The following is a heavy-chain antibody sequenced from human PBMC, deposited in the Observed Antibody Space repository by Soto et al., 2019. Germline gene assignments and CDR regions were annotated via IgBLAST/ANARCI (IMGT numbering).Heavy chain of an antibody. D-gene: IGHD3-16*01. CDR3: AAGWVAADGSSYDDYGLDV. V-gene: IGHV4-30-2*06. J-gene: IGHJ6*02. CDR1: GASVSGGGYS. CDR2: IYHFGSI. Sequence: HLQESGSGLVKPLETLTLTCAVSGASVSGGGYSWNWIRQSPGKGVEWIGYIYHFGSIYYNTSNNSRVTVSVDRSKTQFSLKLNSVTAPDTAVYFWAAGWVAADGSSYDDYGLDVWGLGTTVTVSS.